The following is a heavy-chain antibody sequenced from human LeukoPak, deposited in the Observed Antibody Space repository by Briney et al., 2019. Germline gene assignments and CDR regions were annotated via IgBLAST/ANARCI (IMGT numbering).Heavy chain of an antibody. V-gene: IGHV1-69*05. J-gene: IGHJ4*02. D-gene: IGHD3-3*01. CDR3: ASGYYDFWSGSY. Sequence: SVKVSCKASGGTFSSYALSWVRQAPGQGLEWMGGIIPLFATANYAQNFQGRVTLTMDESTNTGYMELSSLRSEDTAVYYCASGYYDFWSGSYWGQGTLVTVSS. CDR1: GGTFSSYA. CDR2: IIPLFATA.